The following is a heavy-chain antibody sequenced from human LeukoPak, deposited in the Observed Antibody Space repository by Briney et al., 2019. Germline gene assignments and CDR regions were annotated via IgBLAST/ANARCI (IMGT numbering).Heavy chain of an antibody. CDR3: ATTIAAAPYWFDP. V-gene: IGHV4-59*01. CDR2: IYYSGST. Sequence: SETLSLTCTVSGGSISSYYWSWIRQPPGKGLEWIGYIYYSGSTNYNPSLKSRVTISVDTSKNQFSLKLSSVTAADTAVYYCATTIAAAPYWFDPWGQGTLVTVSS. CDR1: GGSISSYY. D-gene: IGHD6-13*01. J-gene: IGHJ5*02.